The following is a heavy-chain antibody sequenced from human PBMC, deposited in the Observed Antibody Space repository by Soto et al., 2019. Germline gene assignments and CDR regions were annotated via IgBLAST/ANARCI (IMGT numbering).Heavy chain of an antibody. D-gene: IGHD2-2*02. CDR2: ISYDGSNK. V-gene: IGHV3-30-3*01. Sequence: GSLRPSCAASGFIFSSYAMHWVRQAPGKGLGWVAVISYDGSNKYYADSVKGRFTISRDNSKNTLYLQMNSLRAEDTAVYYCAREDRDIVVVPAAILPDYWGQGTLVTVSS. J-gene: IGHJ4*02. CDR3: AREDRDIVVVPAAILPDY. CDR1: GFIFSSYA.